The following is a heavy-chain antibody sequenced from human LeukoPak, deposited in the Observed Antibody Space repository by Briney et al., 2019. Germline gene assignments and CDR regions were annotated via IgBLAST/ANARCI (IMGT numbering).Heavy chain of an antibody. J-gene: IGHJ6*02. CDR3: ARDRVVEGWWLGRYYYYGMDV. Sequence: GASVKVSCKASGYTFTSYAMNWVRQAPGQGLEWMGWINTNTGNPTYAQGFTGRFVFSLDTSVSTAYLQISSLKAEDTAVYYCARDRVVEGWWLGRYYYYGMDVWGQGTTVTVSS. D-gene: IGHD6-19*01. CDR2: INTNTGNP. V-gene: IGHV7-4-1*02. CDR1: GYTFTSYA.